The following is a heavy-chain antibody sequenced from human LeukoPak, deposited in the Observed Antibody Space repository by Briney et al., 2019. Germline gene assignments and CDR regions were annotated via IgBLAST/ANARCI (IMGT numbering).Heavy chain of an antibody. CDR3: ARGGALLWFGELFNFDY. D-gene: IGHD3-10*01. J-gene: IGHJ4*02. CDR1: GYTLTSYY. Sequence: ASVKVSCKASGYTLTSYYMHWVRQAPGQGLEWMGIINPSGGSTSYAQKFQGRVTMTRDMSTSTVYMELSSLRSEDTAVYYCARGGALLWFGELFNFDYWGQGTLVTVSS. CDR2: INPSGGST. V-gene: IGHV1-46*01.